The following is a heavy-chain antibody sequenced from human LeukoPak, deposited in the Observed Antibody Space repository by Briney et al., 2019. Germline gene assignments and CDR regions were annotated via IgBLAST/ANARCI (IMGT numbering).Heavy chain of an antibody. CDR1: GFTFSSYS. J-gene: IGHJ3*02. CDR3: ARGGEGSGWYRDGQYAFDI. CDR2: ISSSSSTI. V-gene: IGHV3-48*01. Sequence: GGSLRLSCAASGFTFSSYSMNWVRQAPGKGLEWVSYISSSSSTIYYADSVKGRFTISRDNAKNSLYLQMNSLRAEDTAVYYCARGGEGSGWYRDGQYAFDIWGQGTMVTVSS. D-gene: IGHD6-19*01.